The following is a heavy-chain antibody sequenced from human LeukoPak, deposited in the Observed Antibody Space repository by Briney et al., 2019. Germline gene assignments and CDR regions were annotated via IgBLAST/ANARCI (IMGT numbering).Heavy chain of an antibody. CDR3: AHTRDYDILTGYYSSYFDY. J-gene: IGHJ4*02. D-gene: IGHD3-9*01. CDR1: GGTFSSYA. V-gene: IGHV1-69*05. CDR2: IIPIFGTA. Sequence: SVKVSCKASGGTFSSYAISWVRQAPGQGLEWMGGIIPIFGTANYAQKFQGRVTITTDESTSTAYMELSSLRSEGTAVYYCAHTRDYDILTGYYSSYFDYWGQGTLVTVSS.